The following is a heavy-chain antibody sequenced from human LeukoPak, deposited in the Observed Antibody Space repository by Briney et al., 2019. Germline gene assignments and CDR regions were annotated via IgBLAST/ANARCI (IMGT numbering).Heavy chain of an antibody. Sequence: GASVKVSCKASGYTFTGYYMHWVRQAPGQGLEWMGWINPNSGGTNYAQKFQGRVTMTRDTSTSTAYMELSRLRSDDTAVYYCARDRSGNYGMDVWGQGTTVTVSS. V-gene: IGHV1-2*02. CDR3: ARDRSGNYGMDV. J-gene: IGHJ6*02. CDR1: GYTFTGYY. CDR2: INPNSGGT.